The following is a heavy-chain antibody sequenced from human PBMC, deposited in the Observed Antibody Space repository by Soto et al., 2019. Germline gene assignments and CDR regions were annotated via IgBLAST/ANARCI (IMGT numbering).Heavy chain of an antibody. CDR2: ISGSGSAT. CDR1: GFTFSDYA. CDR3: AKDRGYCSGGSCYSNY. Sequence: GGSLRLSCAASGFTFSDYAMSWARQAPGTGLEWLSSISGSGSATYYADSVKGRFTIYRDNSKNTVYLQMNSLRAEDTAMYYCAKDRGYCSGGSCYSNYWGQGTLVTVSS. J-gene: IGHJ4*02. D-gene: IGHD2-15*01. V-gene: IGHV3-23*01.